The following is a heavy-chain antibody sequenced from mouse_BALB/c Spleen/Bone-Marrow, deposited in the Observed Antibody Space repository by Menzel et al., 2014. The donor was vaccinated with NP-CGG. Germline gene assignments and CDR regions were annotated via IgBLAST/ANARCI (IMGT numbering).Heavy chain of an antibody. J-gene: IGHJ4*01. Sequence: VQLKDSGPELVKPGASVKMSCKASGYTFTSYVIHWAKLKPGQGLEWIGYINPYNDGTKYNEKFKGKATLTSDKSSSTDYMELSRQTSEDSADYYCARGGYGNVYYAIDYWGQGTSVTVSS. D-gene: IGHD2-10*02. V-gene: IGHV1-14*01. CDR3: ARGGYGNVYYAIDY. CDR2: INPYNDGT. CDR1: GYTFTSYV.